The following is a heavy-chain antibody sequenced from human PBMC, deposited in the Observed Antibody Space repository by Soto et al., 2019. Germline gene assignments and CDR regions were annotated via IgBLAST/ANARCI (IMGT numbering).Heavy chain of an antibody. CDR2: IDWDDDK. J-gene: IGHJ4*02. CDR1: GFSLSTSGMC. Sequence: GSGPTLVNPTQTLTLTCTFSGFSLSTSGMCVSWIRQPPGKALEWLALIDWDDDKYYSTSLKTRLTISKDTSKNQVVLTMTNMDPVDTATYCCARGVGPKWYWDLDYWGQGTLVTVSS. V-gene: IGHV2-70*01. D-gene: IGHD2-15*01. CDR3: ARGVGPKWYWDLDY.